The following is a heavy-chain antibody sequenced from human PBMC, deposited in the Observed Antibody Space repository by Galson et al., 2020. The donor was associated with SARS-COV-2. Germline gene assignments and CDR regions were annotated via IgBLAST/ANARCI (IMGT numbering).Heavy chain of an antibody. D-gene: IGHD6-19*01. CDR3: AKDPTLQYSSGWPYYFDY. J-gene: IGHJ4*02. CDR1: GFTFSSYA. V-gene: IGHV3-23*01. CDR2: LSGSGGST. Sequence: GESLKLSCEASGFTFSSYAMSWVRQAPGKGMEWVSALSGSGGSTSYADSVKGRFTISRHNSKNTLYLQMNSLRAEDTAVYYCAKDPTLQYSSGWPYYFDYWGQGTLVTVSS.